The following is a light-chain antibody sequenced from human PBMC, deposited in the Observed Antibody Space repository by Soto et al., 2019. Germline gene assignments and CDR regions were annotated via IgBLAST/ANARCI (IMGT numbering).Light chain of an antibody. Sequence: DIQMTQSPSSLSASVGDRVTITCRASQGISNFLVWYQQKPGKVPRVLIYAASTLQSGVPSRFSGCGSGTDFTLTISSLQPEDVATYYCQKYDSAPFTFGPGTKVDIK. CDR1: QGISNF. J-gene: IGKJ3*01. CDR3: QKYDSAPFT. CDR2: AAS. V-gene: IGKV1-27*01.